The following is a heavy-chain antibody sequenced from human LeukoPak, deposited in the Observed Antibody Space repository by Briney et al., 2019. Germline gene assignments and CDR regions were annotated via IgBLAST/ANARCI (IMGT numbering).Heavy chain of an antibody. D-gene: IGHD6-13*01. J-gene: IGHJ6*03. CDR1: GGSISSYY. CDR2: IYTSGST. V-gene: IGHV4-4*07. Sequence: SETLSLTCTVSGGSISSYYWSWIRQPAGKGLEWIGRIYTSGSTNYNPSLKSRVTMSVDTSMNQFSLKLSSVTAADTAVYYCARATRAAGFYYYYYYMDVWGKGTTVTVSS. CDR3: ARATRAAGFYYYYYYMDV.